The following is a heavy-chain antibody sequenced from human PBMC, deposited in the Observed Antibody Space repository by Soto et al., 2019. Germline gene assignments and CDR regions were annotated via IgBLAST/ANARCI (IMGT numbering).Heavy chain of an antibody. CDR1: GGSISSGGYS. CDR2: IYHSGST. J-gene: IGHJ3*02. D-gene: IGHD3-22*01. V-gene: IGHV4-30-2*01. Sequence: QLQLQESGSGLVKPSQTLSLTCAVSGGSISSGGYSWSWIRQPPGKGLEWIGYIYHSGSTYYNPSLKSRVTISVDRSKNQFSLKLSSVTAADTAVYYCARERLVVINSGAFDIWGQGTMVTVSS. CDR3: ARERLVVINSGAFDI.